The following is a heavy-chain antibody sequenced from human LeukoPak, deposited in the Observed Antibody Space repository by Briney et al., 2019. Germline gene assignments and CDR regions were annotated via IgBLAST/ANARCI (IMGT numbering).Heavy chain of an antibody. CDR2: IYYSGST. D-gene: IGHD3-3*01. Sequence: PSETLSLTCAVYGGSFSGYYWSWIRQPPGKGLEWIGSIYYSGSTYYNPSLKSRVTISVDTSKNQFSLKLSSVTAADTAVYYCARSRPYDFWSGFPDYWGQGTLVTVSS. CDR3: ARSRPYDFWSGFPDY. V-gene: IGHV4-34*01. J-gene: IGHJ4*02. CDR1: GGSFSGYY.